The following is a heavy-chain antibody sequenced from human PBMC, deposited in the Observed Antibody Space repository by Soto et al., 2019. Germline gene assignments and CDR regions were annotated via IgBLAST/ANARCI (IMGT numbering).Heavy chain of an antibody. Sequence: LRLSCAASGFTFSSYAMSWVRQAPGKGLEWVSAISGSGGSTYYADSVKGRFTISRDNSKNTLYLQMNSLRAEDTAVYYCAKDLRFLEWLLYYYYGMDVWGQGTTVTVSS. V-gene: IGHV3-23*01. CDR1: GFTFSSYA. D-gene: IGHD3-3*01. CDR3: AKDLRFLEWLLYYYYGMDV. CDR2: ISGSGGST. J-gene: IGHJ6*02.